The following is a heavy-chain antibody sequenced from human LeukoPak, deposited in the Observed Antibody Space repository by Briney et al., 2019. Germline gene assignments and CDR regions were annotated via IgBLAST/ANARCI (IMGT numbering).Heavy chain of an antibody. Sequence: ASVKVSCKASGYTFTSYDINWVRQATGQGLEWMGWMNPNSGNTGYAQKFQGRVTMTRNTSISTAYMELSSLRSEDTAVYYCARDGGYSSGWYHYYMDVWGKGTTVTVSS. CDR2: MNPNSGNT. J-gene: IGHJ6*03. CDR3: ARDGGYSSGWYHYYMDV. D-gene: IGHD6-19*01. CDR1: GYTFTSYD. V-gene: IGHV1-8*01.